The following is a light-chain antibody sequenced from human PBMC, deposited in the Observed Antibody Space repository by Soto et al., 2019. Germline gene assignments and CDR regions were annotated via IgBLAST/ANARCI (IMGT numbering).Light chain of an antibody. CDR3: FSFTTDWNRV. V-gene: IGLV2-14*01. Sequence: QSVLAQPAYVSGSPGQSITISCTGSSSDIGAYNYVSWFQQYPGKAPKLIISEVSNRPSGVSNRFSGSKSGTAASLTISGLQTEDEADYFCFSFTTDWNRVFGTGTKVTVL. CDR1: SSDIGAYNY. CDR2: EVS. J-gene: IGLJ1*01.